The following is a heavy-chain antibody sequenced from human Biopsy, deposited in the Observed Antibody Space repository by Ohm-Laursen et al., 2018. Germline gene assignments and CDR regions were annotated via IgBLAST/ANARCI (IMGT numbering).Heavy chain of an antibody. Sequence: SETLSLTCAVNGESSSGYFWNWIRQPPGKGLEWIGEINQSGSTKYNPSLKRRATLSADSSNSQFSLRLTSMTAADTAIYYCARGSGYFKLDVWGQGTTVTVSS. CDR3: ARGSGYFKLDV. CDR1: GESSSGYF. D-gene: IGHD5-12*01. V-gene: IGHV4-34*01. J-gene: IGHJ6*02. CDR2: INQSGST.